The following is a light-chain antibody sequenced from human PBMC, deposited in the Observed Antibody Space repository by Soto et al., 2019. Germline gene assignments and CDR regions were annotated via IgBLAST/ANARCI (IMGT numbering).Light chain of an antibody. Sequence: EIVMTQSPATLSVSPGDRATLSCRASKSVSSNLDWYQQTPGQAPRLLIYDASTRATGIPARFSGSGSGTEFTLTISSLQSEDFAVYYCQHYNNWPLTFGGGTKVEIK. CDR1: KSVSSN. V-gene: IGKV3-15*01. CDR3: QHYNNWPLT. J-gene: IGKJ4*01. CDR2: DAS.